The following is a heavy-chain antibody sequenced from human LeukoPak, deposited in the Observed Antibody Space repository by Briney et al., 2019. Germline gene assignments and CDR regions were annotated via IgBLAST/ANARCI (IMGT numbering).Heavy chain of an antibody. D-gene: IGHD3-22*01. CDR2: ISGSGGST. J-gene: IGHJ6*02. Sequence: GGSLRLSCAASGFAFSSYAMSWVRQAPGKGLEWVSAISGSGGSTYYADSVKGRFTISRDNSKNTLYLQMNSLRAEDTAVYYCAKVGVTMIVVVGDYYGMDVWGQGTTVTVSS. CDR1: GFAFSSYA. V-gene: IGHV3-23*01. CDR3: AKVGVTMIVVVGDYYGMDV.